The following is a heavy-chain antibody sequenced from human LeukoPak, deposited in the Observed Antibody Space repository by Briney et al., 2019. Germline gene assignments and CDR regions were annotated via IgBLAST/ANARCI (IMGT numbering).Heavy chain of an antibody. J-gene: IGHJ5*02. CDR1: GGTFSSYA. D-gene: IGHD5-24*01. V-gene: IGHV1-69*13. Sequence: GASVTVSCKASGGTFSSYAISWVRQAPGQGLEGMGGIIPIFGTANYAQKFQGRVTITADESTSTAYMELSSLRSEDTAVYYCARVIGDGYNYWFDPWGQGTLVTVSS. CDR2: IIPIFGTA. CDR3: ARVIGDGYNYWFDP.